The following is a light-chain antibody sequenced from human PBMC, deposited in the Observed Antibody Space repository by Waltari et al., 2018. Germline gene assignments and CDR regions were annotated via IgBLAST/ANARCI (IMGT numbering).Light chain of an antibody. CDR3: SSYTSSSNVV. V-gene: IGLV2-14*01. CDR2: EVS. Sequence: QSALTQPASVSGSPGQSNTISCTGTSSDVGGYHYASWYQQHPGKAPKLMIYEVSNRPSGVSNRFSGSKSGNTASLTISGLQAEDEADYYCSSYTSSSNVVFGGGTKLTVL. J-gene: IGLJ2*01. CDR1: SSDVGGYHY.